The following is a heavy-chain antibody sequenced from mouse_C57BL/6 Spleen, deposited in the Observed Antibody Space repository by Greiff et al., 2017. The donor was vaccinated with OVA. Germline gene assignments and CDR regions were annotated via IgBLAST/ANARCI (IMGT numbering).Heavy chain of an antibody. J-gene: IGHJ2*01. CDR3: AGLYGSSRFDY. V-gene: IGHV1-82*01. D-gene: IGHD1-1*01. Sequence: QVQLKESGPELVKPGASVKISCKASGYAFSSSWMNWVKQRPGTGLEWIGRIYPGDGDTNYNGKFKGKATLTADKSSSTAYMQLSSLTSEDSAVYFCAGLYGSSRFDYWGQGTTLTVSS. CDR1: GYAFSSSW. CDR2: IYPGDGDT.